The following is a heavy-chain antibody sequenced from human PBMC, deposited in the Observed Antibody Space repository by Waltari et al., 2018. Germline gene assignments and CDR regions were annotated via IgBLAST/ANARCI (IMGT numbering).Heavy chain of an antibody. D-gene: IGHD3-3*01. CDR3: ARETPYYDFWSGYYE. Sequence: QVQLVESGGGVVQPGWSLRLSCAASGFTFSSYGMHWVRQAPGKGLEWVAVIWYDGSNKYYADSVKGRFTISRDNSKNTLYLQMNSLRAEDTAVYYCARETPYYDFWSGYYEWGQGTLVTVSS. J-gene: IGHJ4*02. CDR2: IWYDGSNK. V-gene: IGHV3-33*01. CDR1: GFTFSSYG.